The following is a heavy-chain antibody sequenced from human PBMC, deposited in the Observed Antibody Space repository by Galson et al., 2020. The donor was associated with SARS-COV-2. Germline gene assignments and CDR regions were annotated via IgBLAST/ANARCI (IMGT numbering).Heavy chain of an antibody. CDR2: ISWNSGSI. J-gene: IGHJ4*02. V-gene: IGHV3-9*01. CDR3: AKVLERYCSSTSCYNYFDY. D-gene: IGHD2-2*02. Sequence: GGSLRLSCAASGFTFDDYAMHWVRQAPGKGLEWVSGISWNSGSIGYADSVKGRFTISRDNAKNSLYLQMNSLRAEDTALYYCAKVLERYCSSTSCYNYFDYWGQGTLVTVSS. CDR1: GFTFDDYA.